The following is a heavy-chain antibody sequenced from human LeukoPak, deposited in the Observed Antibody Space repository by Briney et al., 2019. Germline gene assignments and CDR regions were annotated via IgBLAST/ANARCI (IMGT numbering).Heavy chain of an antibody. CDR1: GFTFSSHW. J-gene: IGHJ4*02. D-gene: IGHD4-23*01. CDR2: IKEDGSKK. Sequence: GGSLRLSCAASGFTFSSHWTTWVRQAPGKGLEWVANIKEDGSKKNYVDSVKGRFTISRDNAKNSLYLQMSGLRGEDTAVYYCARGRPHGNDYWGQGTLVTVSS. V-gene: IGHV3-7*01. CDR3: ARGRPHGNDY.